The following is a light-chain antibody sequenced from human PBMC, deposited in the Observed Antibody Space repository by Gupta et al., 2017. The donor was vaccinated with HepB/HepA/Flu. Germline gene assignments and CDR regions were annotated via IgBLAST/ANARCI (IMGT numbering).Light chain of an antibody. CDR3: SLYDSGVVI. V-gene: IGLV7-46*01. CDR1: TGTVTSGHY. J-gene: IGLJ2*01. CDR2: DTD. Sequence: QAVVTQEPALTLSPGGTVTLTCGSTTGTVTSGHYLYWFQQSPGQAHRTLIHDTDIKPSLTPARFSGSLLGGKAALTLSGAQPEDEAEYYCSLYDSGVVIFGGGTKLTVL.